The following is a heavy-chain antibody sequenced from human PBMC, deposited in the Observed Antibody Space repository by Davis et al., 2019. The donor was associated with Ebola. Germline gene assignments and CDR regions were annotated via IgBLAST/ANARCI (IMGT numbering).Heavy chain of an antibody. V-gene: IGHV4-59*11. D-gene: IGHD1-14*01. J-gene: IGHJ6*02. CDR2: IYYSGST. CDR1: GGSISSHY. CDR3: ARGQRPLILDV. Sequence: PGGSLRLSCTVSGGSISSHYWSWIRQPPGKGLEWIGYIYYSGSTNYNPSLKSRVTISVDTSKNQFSLKLSSVTAADTAVYYCARGQRPLILDVWGQGTTVTVSS.